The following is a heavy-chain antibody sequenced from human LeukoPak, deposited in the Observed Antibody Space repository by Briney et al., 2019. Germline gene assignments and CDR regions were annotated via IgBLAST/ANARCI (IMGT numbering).Heavy chain of an antibody. D-gene: IGHD5-12*01. CDR1: GGSISSSPYY. J-gene: IGHJ6*02. Sequence: PSETLSLTCTVSGGSISSSPYYWGWIRQPPGKGLEWIGSFYDSGKTYYSPSLKSRFTISVDTSKNQFSLTLSSLTAADTAVYYCARVSSGYDRSGMDVWGQGTTVTVSS. CDR3: ARVSSGYDRSGMDV. CDR2: FYDSGKT. V-gene: IGHV4-39*07.